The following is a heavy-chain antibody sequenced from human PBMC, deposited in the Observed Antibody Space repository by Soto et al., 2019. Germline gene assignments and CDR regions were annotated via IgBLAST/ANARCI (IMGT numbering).Heavy chain of an antibody. V-gene: IGHV3-7*03. CDR1: GFTFSGYW. CDR2: IKHDGSVQ. D-gene: IGHD4-4*01. J-gene: IGHJ4*02. Sequence: QLVESGGGLVQPGGSLRLSCEASGFTFSGYWMSWVRQTPGKGLGWVADIKHDGSVQYYVDSVKGRFTISRDNAKKLLYLQMNGLRAKDTDLYYCARATYSNAWYRFDLWGQGTLVTVSS. CDR3: ARATYSNAWYRFDL.